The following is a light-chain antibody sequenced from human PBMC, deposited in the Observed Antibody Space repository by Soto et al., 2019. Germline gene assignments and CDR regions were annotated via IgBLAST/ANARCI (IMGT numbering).Light chain of an antibody. CDR2: DAS. CDR1: QSVSSSY. J-gene: IGKJ1*01. CDR3: QQYGSSPET. Sequence: EIVLTQSPGTLSLSPGERATLSCRASQSVSSSYLAWYQQKPGQAPRLLIYDASSRATGIPDRFSGSGSGTDFTLTISRLEPEDFAVYYCQQYGSSPETFGQGTKADIK. V-gene: IGKV3-20*01.